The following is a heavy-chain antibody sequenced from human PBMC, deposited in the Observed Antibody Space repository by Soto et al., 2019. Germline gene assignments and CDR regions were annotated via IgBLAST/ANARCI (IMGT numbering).Heavy chain of an antibody. D-gene: IGHD2-21*02. CDR2: IYYSGST. Sequence: QVQLQESGPGLVKPSETLSLTCTVSGGSISSYYWSWIRQPPGKGLEWIGYIYYSGSTNYNPSLKSRVTISVDTSKNQFSLKLSSVTAADTAVYYCACGDYDMYGMDVWGQGTTVTVSS. CDR3: ACGDYDMYGMDV. CDR1: GGSISSYY. J-gene: IGHJ6*02. V-gene: IGHV4-59*01.